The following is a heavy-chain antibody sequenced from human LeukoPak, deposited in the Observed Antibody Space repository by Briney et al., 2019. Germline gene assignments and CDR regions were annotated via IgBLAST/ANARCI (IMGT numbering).Heavy chain of an antibody. J-gene: IGHJ5*02. CDR3: AREVAITMILGNWFDP. V-gene: IGHV4-4*07. Sequence: SETLSLTCTVSGGSISSYYWSWIRQPAGKGLVWIGRIYTSGSTNYNPSLKSRVTMSVDTSKNQFSLKLSSVTAADTAVYYCAREVAITMILGNWFDPWGQGTLVTVSS. CDR2: IYTSGST. D-gene: IGHD3-22*01. CDR1: GGSISSYY.